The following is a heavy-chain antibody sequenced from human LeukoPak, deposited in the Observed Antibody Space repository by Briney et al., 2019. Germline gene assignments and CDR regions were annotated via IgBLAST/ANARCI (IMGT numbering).Heavy chain of an antibody. J-gene: IGHJ5*02. Sequence: SSETLSPTCSVSGGSISTYYWSWIRQPPGKGLEWIGYIHYSGSTNYNPSLKSRVTISVDTSKNQFSLKLSSVTVADTAVYYCARAGAVVDNWFDPWGQGTLVTVSS. CDR3: ARAGAVVDNWFDP. D-gene: IGHD2-15*01. V-gene: IGHV4-59*01. CDR2: IHYSGST. CDR1: GGSISTYY.